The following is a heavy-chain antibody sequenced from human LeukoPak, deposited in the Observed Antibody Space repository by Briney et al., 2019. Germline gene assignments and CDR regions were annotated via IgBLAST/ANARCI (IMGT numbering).Heavy chain of an antibody. Sequence: GGSLRLSCAASGFTFSSYGMHWVRQVPGRGPEWVANVNRDGSETYYLDSVKGRFTISKDNAKNSLYLQMNSLRAEDTALYHCARNNGMDVWGQGTTVIVSS. CDR2: VNRDGSET. J-gene: IGHJ6*02. CDR1: GFTFSSYG. V-gene: IGHV3-7*03. CDR3: ARNNGMDV.